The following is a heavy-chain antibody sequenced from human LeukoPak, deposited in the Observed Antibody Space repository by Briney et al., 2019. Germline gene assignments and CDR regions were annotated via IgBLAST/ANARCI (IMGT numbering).Heavy chain of an antibody. CDR1: GYTLTSYA. CDR2: INAGNGNT. J-gene: IGHJ4*02. V-gene: IGHV1-3*01. CDR3: ARDHSLWELLHYFDY. Sequence: ASVKVSCKASGYTLTSYAMHWVRQAPGQRLEWMGWINAGNGNTKYSQKFQGRVTITRDTSASTVYMELSSLRSEDTAVYYCARDHSLWELLHYFDYWGRGTLVTVSS. D-gene: IGHD1-26*01.